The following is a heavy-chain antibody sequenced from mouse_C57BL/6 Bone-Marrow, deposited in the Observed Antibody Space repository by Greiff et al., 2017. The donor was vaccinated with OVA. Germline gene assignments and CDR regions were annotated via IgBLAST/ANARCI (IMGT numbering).Heavy chain of an antibody. CDR3: TRWYDYDVSWFAY. CDR1: GYTFTDYE. V-gene: IGHV1-15*01. J-gene: IGHJ3*01. Sequence: VQLQESGAELVKPGASVKLSCKASGYTFTDYEMHWVKQTPVHGLEWIGAIDPETGGTAYNQKFKGKAILTADKSSSTAYMELRSLTSEDSAVYYCTRWYDYDVSWFAYWGQGTLVTVSA. CDR2: IDPETGGT. D-gene: IGHD2-4*01.